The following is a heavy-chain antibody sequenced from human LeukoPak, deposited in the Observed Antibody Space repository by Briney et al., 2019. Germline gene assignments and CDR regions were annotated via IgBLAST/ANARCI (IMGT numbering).Heavy chain of an antibody. Sequence: SVKVSCKASGGTFSSYAISWVRQAPGQGLEWMGGIIPIFGTANYALKFQGRVTITADKSTSTAYMELSSLRSEDTAVYYCARDRSIEVTVVAAIWFDPWGQGTLVTISS. J-gene: IGHJ5*02. V-gene: IGHV1-69*06. CDR3: ARDRSIEVTVVAAIWFDP. CDR1: GGTFSSYA. CDR2: IIPIFGTA. D-gene: IGHD2-15*01.